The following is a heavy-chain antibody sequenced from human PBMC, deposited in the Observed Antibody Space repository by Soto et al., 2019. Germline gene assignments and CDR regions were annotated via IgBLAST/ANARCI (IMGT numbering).Heavy chain of an antibody. D-gene: IGHD3-9*01. CDR1: GFSLSTSGVG. Sequence: QITLKESGPTLVQPTQTLTLTCTFSGFSLSTSGVGVGWIRQPPGKALEWLALIYWDDDKRYSPSLESRLTITKNTPKNQVVLTMTNMDPVDTATYYCAHYFDILGDDAFDIWGQGTMVTVSS. CDR3: AHYFDILGDDAFDI. CDR2: IYWDDDK. J-gene: IGHJ3*02. V-gene: IGHV2-5*02.